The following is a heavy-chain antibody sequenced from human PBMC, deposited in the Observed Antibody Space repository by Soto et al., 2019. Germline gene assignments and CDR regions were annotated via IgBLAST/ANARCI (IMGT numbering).Heavy chain of an antibody. CDR1: GFTFGDYA. Sequence: GGSLRLSCTASGFTFGDYAMSWFRQAPGKGLEWVGFIRSKAYGGTTEYAASVKGRFTISRDDSKSIAYLQMNSLKTEDTAVYYCTRERKTYYDFWSGYPYAFDIWGQGTMVTVSS. J-gene: IGHJ3*02. V-gene: IGHV3-49*03. CDR2: IRSKAYGGTT. CDR3: TRERKTYYDFWSGYPYAFDI. D-gene: IGHD3-3*01.